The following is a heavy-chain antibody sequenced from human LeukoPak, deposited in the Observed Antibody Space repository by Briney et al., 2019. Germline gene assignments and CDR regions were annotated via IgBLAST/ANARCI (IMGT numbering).Heavy chain of an antibody. J-gene: IGHJ3*02. CDR3: ARVSDFWSADAFDI. Sequence: GASVKVSCKVSGYTLTELSMHWVRQAPGKGLEWMGGFDPEDGETIYAQKFQGRVTMTEDTSTDTAYMELSSLRSEDTAVYYCARVSDFWSADAFDIWGQGTMVTVSS. D-gene: IGHD3-3*01. CDR2: FDPEDGET. V-gene: IGHV1-24*01. CDR1: GYTLTELS.